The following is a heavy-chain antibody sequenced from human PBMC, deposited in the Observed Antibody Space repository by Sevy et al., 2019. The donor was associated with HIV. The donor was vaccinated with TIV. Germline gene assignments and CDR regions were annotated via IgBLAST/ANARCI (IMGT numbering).Heavy chain of an antibody. CDR2: IKSNTDGGTT. CDR3: TTKKDFWSGYLYFDY. V-gene: IGHV3-15*01. J-gene: IGHJ4*02. D-gene: IGHD3-3*01. CDR1: GFTFSKAW. Sequence: GGSLRLSCAASGFTFSKAWMSWVRQAPGKGLEWVGRIKSNTDGGTTDYAEPVKGRFTISRDDSKNTLYLQVNSLKTDDTAMYYCTTKKDFWSGYLYFDYWGQGTLVTVSS.